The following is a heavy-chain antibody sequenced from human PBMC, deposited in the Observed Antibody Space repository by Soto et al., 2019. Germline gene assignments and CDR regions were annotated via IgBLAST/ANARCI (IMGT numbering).Heavy chain of an antibody. D-gene: IGHD3-16*01. Sequence: QVQLVQSGAEVKKPGASVKVSCKASGYTFTSYDINWVRQATGQGLEWMGWMNPNSGNTGYAQKFQGRVTMTRNTSXSXXYMELSSRRSEDTAVYYGARGPLWSARRGSNWFDPWGQGTLVTVSS. CDR2: MNPNSGNT. CDR3: ARGPLWSARRGSNWFDP. J-gene: IGHJ5*02. V-gene: IGHV1-8*01. CDR1: GYTFTSYD.